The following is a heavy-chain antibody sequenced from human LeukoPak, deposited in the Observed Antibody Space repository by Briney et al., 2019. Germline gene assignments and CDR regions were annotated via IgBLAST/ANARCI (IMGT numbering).Heavy chain of an antibody. D-gene: IGHD6-13*01. V-gene: IGHV1-18*01. Sequence: ASVKVSCKASGYTFTSYGISWVRQAPGQGLEWMGWISAYNGNTNYAQKYQARVTMTTDTSTSTAYMELRSLRSDDTAVYYCARDLAVIAAAGPNYGMDVWGQGTTVTVSS. CDR3: ARDLAVIAAAGPNYGMDV. CDR1: GYTFTSYG. CDR2: ISAYNGNT. J-gene: IGHJ6*02.